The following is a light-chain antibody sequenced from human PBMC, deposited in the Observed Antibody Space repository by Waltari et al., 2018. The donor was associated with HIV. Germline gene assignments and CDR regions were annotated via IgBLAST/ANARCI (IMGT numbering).Light chain of an antibody. CDR1: ESLYPY. Sequence: DIHLSQSPSSLSASVGDSVTITCRASESLYPYLNWFQQTPKKAPKLIIAAASKLESGVPSRFRGRGSGAVFTLSISGLQLGDFATYYCQQSRSTPLTFGAGTRVE. V-gene: IGKV1-39*01. CDR3: QQSRSTPLT. CDR2: AAS. J-gene: IGKJ4*02.